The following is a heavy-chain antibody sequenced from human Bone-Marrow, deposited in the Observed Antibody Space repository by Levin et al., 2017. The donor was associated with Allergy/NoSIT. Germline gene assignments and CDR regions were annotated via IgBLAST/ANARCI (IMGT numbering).Heavy chain of an antibody. V-gene: IGHV3-53*01. D-gene: IGHD6-13*01. Sequence: HAGGSLRLSCAASGFTVSSNYMSWVRQAPGKGLEWVSVIYSGGSTYYADSVKGRFTFSRDNSKNTLYLQMNSLRAEDTAVYYCARASSWNEPFDYWGQGTLVTVSS. CDR1: GFTVSSNY. CDR2: IYSGGST. J-gene: IGHJ4*02. CDR3: ARASSWNEPFDY.